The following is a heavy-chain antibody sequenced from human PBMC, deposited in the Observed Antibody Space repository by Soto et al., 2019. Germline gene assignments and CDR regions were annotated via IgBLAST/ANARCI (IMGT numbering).Heavy chain of an antibody. D-gene: IGHD3-10*01. CDR1: EITFGSRA. V-gene: IGHV3-23*01. Sequence: EVQLLESGGDLVQPGGSLRLSCVASEITFGSRAMSWVRQAPGEGLEWVSTITDTGGDTKYADSVRGRFTMSRDNSKKTLYLQMNSLRVEDSAIYYCARGSTDSYPGSRIFDFWGRGTLVTVSS. J-gene: IGHJ4*02. CDR3: ARGSTDSYPGSRIFDF. CDR2: ITDTGGDT.